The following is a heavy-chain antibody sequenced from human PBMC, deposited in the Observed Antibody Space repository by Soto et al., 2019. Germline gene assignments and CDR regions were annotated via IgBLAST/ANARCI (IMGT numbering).Heavy chain of an antibody. Sequence: SETLSLTCTVSGGSISSGGYYWSWIRQHPGKGLEWIGYIYYSGSTYYNPPLKSRVTMSVDTSKNQFSLKLSSVTAADTAVYYCASAKRFGELLSLGRDAFDIWGQGTMVTVSS. J-gene: IGHJ3*02. CDR1: GGSISSGGYY. CDR2: IYYSGST. CDR3: ASAKRFGELLSLGRDAFDI. D-gene: IGHD3-10*01. V-gene: IGHV4-31*03.